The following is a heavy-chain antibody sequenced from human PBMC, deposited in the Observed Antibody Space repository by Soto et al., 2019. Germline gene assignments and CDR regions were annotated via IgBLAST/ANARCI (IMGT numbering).Heavy chain of an antibody. Sequence: SETLSLTCTVSGGSISSYYWSWIRQPPGKGLEWIGYIYYSGNTYYNPSLKSRVTISVDTSKNQFSLKLSSVTAADTAVYYCARDGYCTNGVCYTVFDYWGQGTLVTVSS. V-gene: IGHV4-30-4*08. CDR1: GGSISSYY. J-gene: IGHJ4*02. CDR2: IYYSGNT. D-gene: IGHD2-8*01. CDR3: ARDGYCTNGVCYTVFDY.